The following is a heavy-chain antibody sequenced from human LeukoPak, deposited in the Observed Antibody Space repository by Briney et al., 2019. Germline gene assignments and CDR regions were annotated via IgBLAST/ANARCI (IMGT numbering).Heavy chain of an antibody. D-gene: IGHD2-15*01. Sequence: GGSLRLSCAASGFTFSSYSMNWVRQAPGKGLEWVSSISSSSSYIYYADSVKGRFAISRDNAKNSLYLQMNSLRAEDTAVYYCARDRGTRYCSGGSCYSSRRFDPWGQGTLVTVSS. V-gene: IGHV3-21*01. CDR3: ARDRGTRYCSGGSCYSSRRFDP. CDR1: GFTFSSYS. J-gene: IGHJ5*02. CDR2: ISSSSSYI.